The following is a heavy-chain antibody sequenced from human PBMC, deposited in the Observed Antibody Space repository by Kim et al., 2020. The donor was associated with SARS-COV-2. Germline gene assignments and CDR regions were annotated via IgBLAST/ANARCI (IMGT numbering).Heavy chain of an antibody. Sequence: AVSVKSRINVNPDTSKNQFSLQLDSVTPEDTAVYYCARDLSLDGTSLNVDYWGQGTLVTVSS. V-gene: IGHV6-1*01. J-gene: IGHJ4*02. D-gene: IGHD6-13*01. CDR3: ARDLSLDGTSLNVDY.